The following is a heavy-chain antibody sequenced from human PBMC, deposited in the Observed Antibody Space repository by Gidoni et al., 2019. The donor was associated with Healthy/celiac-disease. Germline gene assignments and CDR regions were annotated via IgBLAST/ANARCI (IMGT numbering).Heavy chain of an antibody. Sequence: EVQLVQSGAEVKKLGEPLKLSCTGSGSSFTSYWIGWVRQMPGKGLVWMGIIYPGDADTRYSPSFEGQVTITADKYISTAYLQWSSLKASDTAMYYCARLFSVVPAALPYNWFDPWGQGTLVTVSS. CDR1: GSSFTSYW. CDR3: ARLFSVVPAALPYNWFDP. V-gene: IGHV5-51*01. CDR2: IYPGDADT. J-gene: IGHJ5*02. D-gene: IGHD2-2*01.